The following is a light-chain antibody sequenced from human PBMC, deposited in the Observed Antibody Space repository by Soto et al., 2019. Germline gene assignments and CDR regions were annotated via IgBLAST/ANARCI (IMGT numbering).Light chain of an antibody. V-gene: IGLV2-14*01. J-gene: IGLJ3*02. CDR1: SSDVGGYNY. CDR3: GSYTSSSTVV. Sequence: QSALTQPASVSGSPGQSITISCTGTSSDVGGYNYVSWYQQHPGKAPKLMIYDVSNRPSGVSNLSSGSKSGNTASLTISGLQEEDEADYYCGSYTSSSTVVFGGGTKLTVL. CDR2: DVS.